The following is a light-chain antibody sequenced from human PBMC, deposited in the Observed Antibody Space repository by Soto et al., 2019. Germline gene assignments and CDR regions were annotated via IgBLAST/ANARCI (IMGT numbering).Light chain of an antibody. Sequence: EIVLTQSPGNLSLSAWXRXXLXXXASQSVSNNYLAWYQQKPGQAPRLLIYGASNRATGIPDRFSGSGSGTDFTLTISRLEPEDFAVYYCQQYGSSGTFGQGTKVDIK. CDR3: QQYGSSGT. J-gene: IGKJ1*01. V-gene: IGKV3-20*01. CDR2: GAS. CDR1: QSVSNNY.